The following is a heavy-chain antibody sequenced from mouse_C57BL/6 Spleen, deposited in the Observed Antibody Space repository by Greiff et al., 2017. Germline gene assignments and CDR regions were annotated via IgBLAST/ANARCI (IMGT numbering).Heavy chain of an antibody. CDR3: ARRGYDYDEGYAMDY. CDR1: GYTFTSYW. CDR2: IYPSDSET. D-gene: IGHD2-4*01. J-gene: IGHJ4*01. V-gene: IGHV1-61*01. Sequence: QVQLKQPGAELVRPGSSVKLSCKASGYTFTSYWMDWVKQRPGQGLEWIGNIYPSDSETHYNQKFKDKATLTVDKSSSTAYMQLSSLTSEDSAVYYCARRGYDYDEGYAMDYWGQGTSVTVSS.